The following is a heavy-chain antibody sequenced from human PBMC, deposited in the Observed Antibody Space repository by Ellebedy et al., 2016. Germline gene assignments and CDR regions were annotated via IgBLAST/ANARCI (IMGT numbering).Heavy chain of an antibody. D-gene: IGHD4-17*01. CDR3: RQGHYADL. J-gene: IGHJ4*01. CDR2: ISAGSDTT. V-gene: IGHV3-23*01. Sequence: GESLKISCAASGIGFSDFFMSWVRRAPGKGLEWVSTISAGSDTTRLADSVRGRFTISRDSSKNSVYLRMNNLRVEDTAVYYCRQGHYADLWGQGTLVTVSS. CDR1: GIGFSDFF.